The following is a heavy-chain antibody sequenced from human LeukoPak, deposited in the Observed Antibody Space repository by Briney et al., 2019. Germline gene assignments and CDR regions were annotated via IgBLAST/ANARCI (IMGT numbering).Heavy chain of an antibody. J-gene: IGHJ4*02. CDR1: GGTFSSYA. CDR2: IIPIFGTA. D-gene: IGHD3-10*01. CDR3: ARARPGRSPIDY. Sequence: SVKVSCKASGGTFSSYAISWVRQAPGQGLEWMGGIIPIFGTANYAQKFQGRVTITADKSTSTAYMELRSLRSDDTAVYYCARARPGRSPIDYWGQGTLVTVSS. V-gene: IGHV1-69*06.